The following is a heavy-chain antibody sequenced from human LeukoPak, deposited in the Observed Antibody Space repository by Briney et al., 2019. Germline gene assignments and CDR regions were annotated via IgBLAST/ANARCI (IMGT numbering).Heavy chain of an antibody. V-gene: IGHV1-46*01. CDR2: INPSGGST. J-gene: IGHJ5*02. CDR3: ARDFDRDHGSGVMVA. Sequence: ASVKVSCKASGYTFTSYYMHWVRQAPGQGLEWMGIINPSGGSTSYAQKFQGRVTMTRDTSTSTVYMELSSLRSEDTAVYYCARDFDRDHGSGVMVAWGQGTLVTVSS. CDR1: GYTFTSYY. D-gene: IGHD3-10*01.